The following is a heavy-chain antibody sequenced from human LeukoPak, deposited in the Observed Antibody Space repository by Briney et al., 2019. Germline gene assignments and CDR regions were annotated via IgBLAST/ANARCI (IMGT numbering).Heavy chain of an antibody. Sequence: GGSLRLSCAASGFTFSSYAMSWVRQAPGKGLEWVSGISGSGGNTYYADSVKGRFTISRDNSKNTLYLQMNSLRAEDTAVYYCAKLGGPYNWDYAGLNYMDVWGKGTTFTVSS. CDR1: GFTFSSYA. J-gene: IGHJ6*03. CDR2: ISGSGGNT. CDR3: AKLGGPYNWDYAGLNYMDV. V-gene: IGHV3-23*01. D-gene: IGHD1-7*01.